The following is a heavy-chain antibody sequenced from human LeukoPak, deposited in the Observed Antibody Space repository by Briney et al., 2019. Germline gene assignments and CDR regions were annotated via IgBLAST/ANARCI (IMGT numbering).Heavy chain of an antibody. CDR2: IYYSGST. CDR3: ARVGILRFPSNWFDP. V-gene: IGHV4-59*01. Sequence: LETLSLTCTVSGASIISYYWSWIRQPPGKGLEWIGYIYYSGSTRYNPSLKSRVTISVDTSKNQFSLKLSSVTAADTAVYHCARVGILRFPSNWFDPWGQGTLVTVSS. J-gene: IGHJ5*02. D-gene: IGHD3-3*01. CDR1: GASIISYY.